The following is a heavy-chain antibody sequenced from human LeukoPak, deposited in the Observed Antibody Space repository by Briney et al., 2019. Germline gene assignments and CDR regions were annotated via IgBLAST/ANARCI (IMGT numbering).Heavy chain of an antibody. D-gene: IGHD1-26*01. J-gene: IGHJ4*02. Sequence: PGGSLRLSCAASGFTFRSHWMHWVRQAPGKGLIWVSRIDGDESATYYGDSVKGRFTISRDNSKNSLYLQMNSLRAEDTALYYCAKDREWELGGYFDYWGQGTLVTVSS. V-gene: IGHV3-74*01. CDR2: IDGDESAT. CDR3: AKDREWELGGYFDY. CDR1: GFTFRSHW.